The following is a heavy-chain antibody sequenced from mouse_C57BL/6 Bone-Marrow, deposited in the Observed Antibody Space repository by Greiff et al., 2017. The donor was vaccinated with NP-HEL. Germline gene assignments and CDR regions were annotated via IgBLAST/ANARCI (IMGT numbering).Heavy chain of an antibody. J-gene: IGHJ1*03. CDR2: IYPGSGST. CDR1: GYTFTSYW. Sequence: QVQLQQPGAELVKPGASVKMSCKASGYTFTSYWITWVKQRPGQGLEWIGDIYPGSGSTNYNEKFKSKATLTVDTSSSTAYMQLSSLTSGDSAVYYCARERGWTVVATRDVWGTGTTVTVSS. D-gene: IGHD1-1*01. V-gene: IGHV1-55*01. CDR3: ARERGWTVVATRDV.